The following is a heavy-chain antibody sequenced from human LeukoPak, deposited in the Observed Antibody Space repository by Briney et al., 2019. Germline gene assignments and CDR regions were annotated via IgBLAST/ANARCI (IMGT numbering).Heavy chain of an antibody. CDR3: ARHDPRGEPARLGFFDY. D-gene: IGHD6-6*01. J-gene: IGHJ4*02. CDR2: IYHSGST. V-gene: IGHV4-59*08. CDR1: GDSINNYY. Sequence: SSETLSLTCTVSGDSINNYYWSWIRQPPGKGLEWIGYIYHSGSTNYNPSLKSRVTISVDTSKNQFSLNLSSVTAADTAVYYCARHDPRGEPARLGFFDYWGQGTLVTVSS.